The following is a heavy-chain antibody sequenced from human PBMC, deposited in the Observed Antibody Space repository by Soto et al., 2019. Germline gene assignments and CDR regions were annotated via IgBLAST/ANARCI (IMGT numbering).Heavy chain of an antibody. D-gene: IGHD5-12*01. CDR2: IYYSGST. V-gene: IGHV4-31*03. Sequence: PSETLSLTYTVSGGSISSGGYYWSWIRQHPGKGLEWIGYIYYSGSTYYNPSLKSRVTISVDTSKNQFSLKLSSVTAADTAVYYCARDWLRDAFDIWGQGTMVTVSS. J-gene: IGHJ3*02. CDR1: GGSISSGGYY. CDR3: ARDWLRDAFDI.